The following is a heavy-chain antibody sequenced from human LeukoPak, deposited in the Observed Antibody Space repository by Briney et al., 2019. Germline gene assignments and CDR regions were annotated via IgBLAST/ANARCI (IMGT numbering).Heavy chain of an antibody. D-gene: IGHD2-21*02. Sequence: SETLSLTCTVSGVSFSSFQWSWIRQSPVKGLEWIGNIHMTGRTDYNPSLKSRVTISVDTSKNQFSLKLSSVTAADTAVYYCARGSLSQVTHGGYFDYWGQGTLVTVSS. CDR2: IHMTGRT. CDR3: ARGSLSQVTHGGYFDY. J-gene: IGHJ4*02. CDR1: GVSFSSFQ. V-gene: IGHV4-4*09.